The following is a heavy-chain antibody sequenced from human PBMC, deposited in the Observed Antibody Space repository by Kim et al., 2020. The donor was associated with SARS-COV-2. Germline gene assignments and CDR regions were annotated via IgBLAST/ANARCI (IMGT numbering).Heavy chain of an antibody. J-gene: IGHJ6*02. CDR2: IYYSGST. CDR3: ARDTYKLGYCSSTSCPKVGYYYCGMDV. D-gene: IGHD2-2*01. CDR1: GGSISSGGYY. Sequence: SETLSLTCTVSGGSISSGGYYWSWIRQHPGKGLEWIGYIYYSGSTYYNPSLKSRVTISVDTSKNQFSLKLSSVTAADTAVYYCARDTYKLGYCSSTSCPKVGYYYCGMDVWGQGTTVTVSS. V-gene: IGHV4-31*03.